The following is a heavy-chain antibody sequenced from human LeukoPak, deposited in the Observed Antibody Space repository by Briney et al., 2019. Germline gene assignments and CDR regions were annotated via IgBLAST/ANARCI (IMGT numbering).Heavy chain of an antibody. D-gene: IGHD6-6*01. Sequence: AGGSLRLSCAASGFTFSSYWMSWVRQAPGEGLEWVAHIKQDGTEKYYMDSVKGRFSISRDNAKNSVYLQMNARRAEDTAVYYCARDVRPDYWGQGTLVTVSS. J-gene: IGHJ4*02. CDR2: IKQDGTEK. CDR3: ARDVRPDY. V-gene: IGHV3-7*04. CDR1: GFTFSSYW.